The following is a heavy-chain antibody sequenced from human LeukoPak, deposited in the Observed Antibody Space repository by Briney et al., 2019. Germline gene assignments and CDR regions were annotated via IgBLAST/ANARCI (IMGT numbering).Heavy chain of an antibody. Sequence: SETLSLTCTVSGGSISSGDYYWSWIRQPPGKGLEWIGYIYYSGSTYYNPSLKSRVTISVDTSKNQFSLKLSSVTAADTVVYYCARDTSGWFDPWGQGTLVTVSS. CDR2: IYYSGST. D-gene: IGHD3-22*01. V-gene: IGHV4-30-4*08. CDR1: GGSISSGDYY. J-gene: IGHJ5*02. CDR3: ARDTSGWFDP.